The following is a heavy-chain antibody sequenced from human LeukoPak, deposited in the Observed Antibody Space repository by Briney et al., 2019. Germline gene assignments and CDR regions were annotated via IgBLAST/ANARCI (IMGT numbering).Heavy chain of an antibody. D-gene: IGHD3-3*01. CDR3: AKDDFWSGLFDY. CDR2: ISYDGSNK. Sequence: QPGGSLRLSCAASGFTFSSYGMHWVRQAPGKGLEWVAVISYDGSNKYYADSVKGRFTISRDNSKNTLYLQMNSLRAEDTAVHYCAKDDFWSGLFDYWGQGTLVTVSS. J-gene: IGHJ4*02. V-gene: IGHV3-30*18. CDR1: GFTFSSYG.